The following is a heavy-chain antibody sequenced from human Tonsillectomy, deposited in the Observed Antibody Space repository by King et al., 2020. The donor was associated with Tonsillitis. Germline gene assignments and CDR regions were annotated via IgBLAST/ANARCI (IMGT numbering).Heavy chain of an antibody. D-gene: IGHD6-6*01. J-gene: IGHJ3*01. V-gene: IGHV4-59*08. CDR3: ARRDYSTSSLGAFDL. Sequence: QLQESGPGLVKPSETLSLTCTISGASIDAHYWSCIRQHPGRVLEWIVYVHYWSGTYNPSLKRRVTLSLDTSKIQFSLNLTSVTAADTAMYYCARRDYSTSSLGAFDLWGQGTMVTVSS. CDR2: VHYWSG. CDR1: GASIDAHY.